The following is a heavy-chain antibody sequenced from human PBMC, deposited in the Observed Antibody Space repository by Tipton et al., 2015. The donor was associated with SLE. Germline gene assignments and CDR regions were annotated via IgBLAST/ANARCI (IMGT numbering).Heavy chain of an antibody. CDR2: IYYSGST. V-gene: IGHV4-4*02. CDR3: ARYLSEVDTAPFDY. D-gene: IGHD5-18*01. J-gene: IGHJ4*02. CDR1: GGSISSSNW. Sequence: TLSLTCAVSGGSISSSNWWSWVRQPPGKGLEWIGSIYYSGSTYYNPSLKSRVTISVDTSKNQFSLKLSSVTAADTAVYYCARYLSEVDTAPFDYWGQGTLVTVSS.